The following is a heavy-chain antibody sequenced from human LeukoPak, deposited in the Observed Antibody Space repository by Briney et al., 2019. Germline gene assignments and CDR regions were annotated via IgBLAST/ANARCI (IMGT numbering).Heavy chain of an antibody. CDR1: GFTFSNYG. Sequence: GGSLRLSCAASGFTFSNYGMSWVRQAPGKGLEWASAISGSGSNTYYADSVKGRFTISRDNSKNTLSLQMNNLRDEDTAVYYCAKDLSPAAAWGQGTLVTVSS. CDR3: AKDLSPAAA. D-gene: IGHD6-25*01. CDR2: ISGSGSNT. V-gene: IGHV3-23*01. J-gene: IGHJ5*02.